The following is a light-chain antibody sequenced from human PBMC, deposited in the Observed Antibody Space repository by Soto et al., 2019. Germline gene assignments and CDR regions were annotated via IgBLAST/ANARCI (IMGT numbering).Light chain of an antibody. CDR2: DAS. CDR1: QSVNKW. V-gene: IGKV1-5*01. Sequence: DIQVTQSPSTLSASVGDQITITGRASQSVNKWLAWFQQKPGKVPKLLIFDASTLQTGVPSRFGGGGSGTEFTLTISGLQPDDFATYYCQQYNSYSPWTFGPGTKVDIK. J-gene: IGKJ1*01. CDR3: QQYNSYSPWT.